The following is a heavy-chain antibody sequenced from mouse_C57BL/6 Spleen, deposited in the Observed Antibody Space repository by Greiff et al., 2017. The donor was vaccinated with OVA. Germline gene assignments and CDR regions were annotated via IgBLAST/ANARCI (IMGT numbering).Heavy chain of an antibody. CDR2: IDPETGGT. J-gene: IGHJ2*01. Sequence: VKLMESGAELVRPGASVTLSCKASGYTFTDYEMHWVKQTPVHGLEWIGAIDPETGGTAYNQKFKGKAILTADKSSSTAYMELRSLTSEDSAVDYCTRSELGLYYFDYWGQGTTLTVSS. D-gene: IGHD4-1*01. V-gene: IGHV1-15*01. CDR1: GYTFTDYE. CDR3: TRSELGLYYFDY.